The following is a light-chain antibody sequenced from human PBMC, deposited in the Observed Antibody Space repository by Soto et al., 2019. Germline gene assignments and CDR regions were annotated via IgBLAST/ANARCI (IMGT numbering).Light chain of an antibody. CDR1: SSNIGAGYD. CDR2: GNS. Sequence: QPVVTQPPSVSGAPGQRVTISCTGSSSNIGAGYDVHWYQQLPGTAPKLLIYGNSNRPSGVPDRFSGSKSGTSASLAITGLQAEDEADYYCQSYDSSLSAYVVFGGGTKLTVL. V-gene: IGLV1-40*01. J-gene: IGLJ2*01. CDR3: QSYDSSLSAYVV.